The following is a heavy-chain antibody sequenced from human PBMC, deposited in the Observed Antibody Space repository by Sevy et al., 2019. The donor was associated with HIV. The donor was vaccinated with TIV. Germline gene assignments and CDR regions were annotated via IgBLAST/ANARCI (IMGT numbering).Heavy chain of an antibody. CDR1: GVSFGDYS. CDR3: ARYLGRKFVSYSYYMDV. Sequence: SETLSLTCAAYGVSFGDYSWTWIRQSPGKGLEWIGEIGRTGRPNLNPSLNGRVTISLDMSKSQCSLKLNSVTAADAAVYYCARYLGRKFVSYSYYMDVWGIGSTVTVSS. J-gene: IGHJ6*03. V-gene: IGHV4-34*01. CDR2: IGRTGRP. D-gene: IGHD3-16*01.